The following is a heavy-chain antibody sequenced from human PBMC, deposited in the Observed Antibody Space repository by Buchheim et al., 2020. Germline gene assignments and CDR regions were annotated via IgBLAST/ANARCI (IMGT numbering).Heavy chain of an antibody. D-gene: IGHD3-3*01. CDR1: GGSINSGDYY. CDR2: IYFSGDT. CDR3: AKAVWSGYSNTFFFFGMDV. V-gene: IGHV4-30-4*01. Sequence: QVQLQESGPGLVRPSQTLSLTCTVSGGSINSGDYYWSWVRQPPGKGLEWMGYIYFSGDTYYNPSLKSRITMSLATSKNQFSLRLTSVTAADTAVYYCAKAVWSGYSNTFFFFGMDVWGQGTT. J-gene: IGHJ6*01.